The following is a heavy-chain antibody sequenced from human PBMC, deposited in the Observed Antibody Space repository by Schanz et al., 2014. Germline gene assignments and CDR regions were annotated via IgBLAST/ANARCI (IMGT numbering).Heavy chain of an antibody. CDR2: INPNSGGT. J-gene: IGHJ4*02. Sequence: QVQLVQSGPAVKKPGASMKVSCLASGYSFTEYFLHWVRQAPGQGLEWMGRINPNSGGTNYAQKFQGRVTMTRDTSISTAFMELSGLTSDDTATYFCARARYTGYDCSGYWGQGTLLIVSS. CDR3: ARARYTGYDCSGY. V-gene: IGHV1-2*02. D-gene: IGHD5-12*01. CDR1: GYSFTEYF.